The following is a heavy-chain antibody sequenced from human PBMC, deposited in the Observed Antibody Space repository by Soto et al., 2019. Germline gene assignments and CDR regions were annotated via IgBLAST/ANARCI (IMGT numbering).Heavy chain of an antibody. Sequence: TGGSLRLSCAASGFTFSSYAMSWVRQAPGKGMEWVSAISGSGGSTYYADSVKGRFTISRDNTKNKLYLQMNSQRAEDTAVTDLHKWQSSSPADTWFDPWGQGTLVTVSS. V-gene: IGHV3-23*01. CDR2: ISGSGGST. CDR1: GFTFSSYA. CDR3: HKWQSSSPADTWFDP. D-gene: IGHD6-13*01. J-gene: IGHJ5*02.